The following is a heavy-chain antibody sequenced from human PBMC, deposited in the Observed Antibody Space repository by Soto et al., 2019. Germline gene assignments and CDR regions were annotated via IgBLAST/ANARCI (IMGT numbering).Heavy chain of an antibody. D-gene: IGHD3-9*01. Sequence: QVQLVQSGAEMKKPGASVKVSCKASGYTFNTFEINWVRQATGQGLEWMGWMSPRSGDTGFAQKFQGRVTMTRDTSRGTAFLEVSNLKSEDTAIYYCARQYFDVLTGDFYFDSWGQGTLVTVSS. CDR3: ARQYFDVLTGDFYFDS. CDR2: MSPRSGDT. CDR1: GYTFNTFE. V-gene: IGHV1-8*01. J-gene: IGHJ4*02.